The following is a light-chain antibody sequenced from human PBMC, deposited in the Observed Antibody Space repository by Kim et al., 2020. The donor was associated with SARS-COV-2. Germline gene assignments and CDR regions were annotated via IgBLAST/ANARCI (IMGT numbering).Light chain of an antibody. CDR3: QQYNSFMYT. CDR1: QSISSW. V-gene: IGKV1-5*01. CDR2: DAS. Sequence: SASVGDRLTITCPASQSISSWLAWYQQKPGKAPKLLIYDASSLESGVPSRFSGSGSGTEFTLTISSLQPDDFATYYCQQYNSFMYTFGQGTKLEI. J-gene: IGKJ2*01.